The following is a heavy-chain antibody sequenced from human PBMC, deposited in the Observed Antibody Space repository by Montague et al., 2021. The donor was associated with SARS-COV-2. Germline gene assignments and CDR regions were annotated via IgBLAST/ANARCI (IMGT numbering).Heavy chain of an antibody. Sequence: SLRLSCAASGFTFSSYGMHWVRQAPGKGLKWVAVIWYDGSNKYYADSVKGRFTISRDNSKNTLYLQMNSLRAEDTAVYYCARVVSHYYGMDVWGQGTTVTVSS. CDR2: IWYDGSNK. CDR3: ARVVSHYYGMDV. V-gene: IGHV3-33*01. J-gene: IGHJ6*02. CDR1: GFTFSSYG.